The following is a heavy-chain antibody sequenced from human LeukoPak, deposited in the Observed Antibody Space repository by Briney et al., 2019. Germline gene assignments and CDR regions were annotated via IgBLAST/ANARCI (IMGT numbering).Heavy chain of an antibody. J-gene: IGHJ4*02. V-gene: IGHV3-53*01. CDR1: GLTVSSEY. CDR3: ARLLPASRHYFDY. CDR2: IYGAGAT. D-gene: IGHD6-6*01. Sequence: PGGSLRLSCAAYGLTVSSEYLAWVCQAPGKGLEWISVIYGAGATYYADSVEGRFTISRDTYNNALYLQMNSLRVEDTAVYHCARLLPASRHYFDYWGRGTPVTVSS.